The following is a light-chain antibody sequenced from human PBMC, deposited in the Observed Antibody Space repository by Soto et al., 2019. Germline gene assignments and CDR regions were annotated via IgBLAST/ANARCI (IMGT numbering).Light chain of an antibody. J-gene: IGLJ2*01. CDR3: SSYTSTDVV. V-gene: IGLV2-14*01. CDR2: DVS. CDR1: SSDVGGYNY. Sequence: QSALTQPASVSGSPGQSITISCTGTSSDVGGYNYVSWYQQHPGKAPKLMIYDVSNRPSGVSNRFSGSKSGNTASPTISGLQAEDEADYYCSSYTSTDVVFGGGTKLTVL.